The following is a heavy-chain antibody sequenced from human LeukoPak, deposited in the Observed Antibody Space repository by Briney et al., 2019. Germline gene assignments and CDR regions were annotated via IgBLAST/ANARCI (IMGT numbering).Heavy chain of an antibody. V-gene: IGHV1-18*01. CDR3: ARDDLGYCSSTSCYGGRGWFDP. Sequence: ASVKVSCKASGYTFTSYGISWVRQAPGQGLEWMGWISAYNGNTNYAQKLQGRVTMTTDTSTSTAYMELRSLRSDDTAVYYCARDDLGYCSSTSCYGGRGWFDPRGQGTLVTVSS. CDR1: GYTFTSYG. J-gene: IGHJ5*02. CDR2: ISAYNGNT. D-gene: IGHD2-2*01.